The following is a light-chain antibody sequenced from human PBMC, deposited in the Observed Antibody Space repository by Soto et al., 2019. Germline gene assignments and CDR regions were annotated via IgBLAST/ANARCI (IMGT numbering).Light chain of an antibody. CDR3: QQYNNWPPIT. Sequence: EIVLTQSPATLSVSPGESATLSCRASQTVRSDYLAWYRQSPGQPPRLLLFEASSRAPGIPDRFSGSGSGTDFTLTIRRLEPEDFAVYYCQQYNNWPPITFGQGTKVDIK. V-gene: IGKV3D-20*02. CDR1: QTVRSDY. J-gene: IGKJ1*01. CDR2: EAS.